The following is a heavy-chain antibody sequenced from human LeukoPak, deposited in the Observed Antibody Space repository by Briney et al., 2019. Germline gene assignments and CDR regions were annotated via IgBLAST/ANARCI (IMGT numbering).Heavy chain of an antibody. D-gene: IGHD2-2*02. J-gene: IGHJ5*02. CDR1: GFTFSSYA. CDR2: ISGSGGST. Sequence: TGGSLRLSCAASGFTFSSYAMSWVRQAPGKGLEWVSAISGSGGSTYYADSVKGRFTISRDNSKNTLYLQMNSLRAEDTAVYYCAKDYCSSTSCYTDWFDPWGQGTLVTVSS. V-gene: IGHV3-23*01. CDR3: AKDYCSSTSCYTDWFDP.